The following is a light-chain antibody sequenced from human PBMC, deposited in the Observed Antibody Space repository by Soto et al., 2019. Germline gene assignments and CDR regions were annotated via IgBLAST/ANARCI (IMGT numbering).Light chain of an antibody. V-gene: IGKV3-20*01. CDR2: GAS. CDR3: HQYGSLYT. Sequence: EIVLTQSPGTLSLSPGERATLSCRASQSVSSSYLAWYQQKPGQAPRLLIYGASSRATGIPDRFSGSGSGTDFTLTISRLETEDFAVYYCHQYGSLYTFGQGTKLESK. J-gene: IGKJ2*01. CDR1: QSVSSSY.